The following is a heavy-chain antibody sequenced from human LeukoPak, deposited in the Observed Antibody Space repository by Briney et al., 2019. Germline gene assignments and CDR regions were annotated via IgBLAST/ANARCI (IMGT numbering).Heavy chain of an antibody. CDR2: ISWNSGSI. V-gene: IGHV3-9*01. J-gene: IGHJ4*02. Sequence: PGRSLRLSCAASGFTFDDYAMHWVRQAPGKGLEWVSGISWNSGSIGYADSVKGRFTISRDNAKNSLYLQMNSLRAEDTALYYCAKDKRRYSSSSLVDYWGQGTLVTVSS. CDR1: GFTFDDYA. D-gene: IGHD6-13*01. CDR3: AKDKRRYSSSSLVDY.